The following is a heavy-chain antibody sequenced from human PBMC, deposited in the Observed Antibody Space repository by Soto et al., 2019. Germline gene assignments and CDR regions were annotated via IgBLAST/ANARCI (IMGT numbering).Heavy chain of an antibody. D-gene: IGHD3-22*01. CDR3: ARSVYYDSSGYYYVVNAFDI. Sequence: XSVKVSCGASAYSCTSYDSIWVRQAPGEGLQWMGWISAYNGNTNYAQKLQGRVTMTTDTSTSTAYMELRSLRSDDTAVYYCARSVYYDSSGYYYVVNAFDIWGQGTMVTVSS. CDR2: ISAYNGNT. V-gene: IGHV1-18*04. J-gene: IGHJ3*02. CDR1: AYSCTSYD.